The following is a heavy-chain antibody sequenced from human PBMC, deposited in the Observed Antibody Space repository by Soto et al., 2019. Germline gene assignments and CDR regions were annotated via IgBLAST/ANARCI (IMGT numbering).Heavy chain of an antibody. CDR2: LWFDGSNE. CDR3: AKVLYASESFDSEEAPYGMDV. Sequence: QVQLVESGGGVVHPGRSLRLSCAASGFPFSRYDMHWVRQAPGKGLEWVAVLWFDGSNEYYADSVQGRFTISRDNSKNTLYLQMDSLRAEDTAVYYCAKVLYASESFDSEEAPYGMDVWGQGTTDTVSS. D-gene: IGHD3-10*01. V-gene: IGHV3-33*06. J-gene: IGHJ6*02. CDR1: GFPFSRYD.